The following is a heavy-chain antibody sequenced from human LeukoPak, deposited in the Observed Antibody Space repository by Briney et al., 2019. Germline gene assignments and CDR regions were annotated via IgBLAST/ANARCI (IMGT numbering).Heavy chain of an antibody. CDR3: ARDFWSGYPLFDY. V-gene: IGHV3-21*01. D-gene: IGHD3-3*01. Sequence: PGGSLRLSSAASGFTFSSYSMNWVRQAPGKGLEWVSYISSSSSYIYYADSVKGRFTISRDNAKNSLYLQMNSLRAEDTAVYYCARDFWSGYPLFDYCGQGTLVTVSS. CDR2: ISSSSSYI. J-gene: IGHJ4*02. CDR1: GFTFSSYS.